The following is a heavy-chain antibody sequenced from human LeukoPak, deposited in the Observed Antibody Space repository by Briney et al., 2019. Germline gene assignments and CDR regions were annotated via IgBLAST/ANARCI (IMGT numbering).Heavy chain of an antibody. CDR2: IYSGGST. J-gene: IGHJ4*02. D-gene: IGHD6-19*01. Sequence: GGSLRLSCAASGFTVSSNYMSWVRQAPGKGLEWVSVIYSGGSTYYADSVKGRFTISRDSSKNTLHLQMTSLRADGTAVYYCARDDIAVAGKDYWGQGTLVTVSS. CDR1: GFTVSSNY. CDR3: ARDDIAVAGKDY. V-gene: IGHV3-53*05.